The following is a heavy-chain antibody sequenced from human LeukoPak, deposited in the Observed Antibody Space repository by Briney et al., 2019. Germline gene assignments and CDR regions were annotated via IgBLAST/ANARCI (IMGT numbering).Heavy chain of an antibody. CDR3: AKEYSSSWSTWFDP. V-gene: IGHV1-2*02. CDR1: GYTFTDYY. Sequence: ASVNVSCKAYGYTFTDYYMHWVRQAPGQGLEWMGWINPNSGDTKYAQKFQGRVTMTRDTSISTAYMELSRLRSDDTAVYYCAKEYSSSWSTWFDPWGQGTLSPSPQ. D-gene: IGHD6-13*01. J-gene: IGHJ5*02. CDR2: INPNSGDT.